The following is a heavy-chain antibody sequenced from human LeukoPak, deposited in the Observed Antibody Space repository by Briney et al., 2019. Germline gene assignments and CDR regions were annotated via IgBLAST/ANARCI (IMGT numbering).Heavy chain of an antibody. J-gene: IGHJ6*03. Sequence: GGSLRLSCAASGFTFSSYAMHWVRQAPGKGLEWVAFIRYDGSNKYYADSVKGRFTISRDNSKNTLYLQMNSLRAEDTAVYYCAKDTIPSFSGSYTYYYYYYYMDVWGKGTTVTVSS. V-gene: IGHV3-30*02. CDR3: AKDTIPSFSGSYTYYYYYYYMDV. CDR2: IRYDGSNK. CDR1: GFTFSSYA. D-gene: IGHD2-2*02.